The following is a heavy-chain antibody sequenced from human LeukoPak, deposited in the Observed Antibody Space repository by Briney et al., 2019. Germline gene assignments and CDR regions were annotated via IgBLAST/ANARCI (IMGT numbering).Heavy chain of an antibody. V-gene: IGHV3-74*01. CDR2: INPGGSSI. J-gene: IGHJ4*02. CDR1: GFTFSSYW. D-gene: IGHD2-2*01. Sequence: EGSLRLSCAASGFTFSSYWMHWVRQVPGKGLVWVARINPGGSSITYADSVKGRFTISRDNAKNTLYLQMDSLRAEDTGVYYCARSNQPDDYWGQGTLVTVSS. CDR3: ARSNQPDDY.